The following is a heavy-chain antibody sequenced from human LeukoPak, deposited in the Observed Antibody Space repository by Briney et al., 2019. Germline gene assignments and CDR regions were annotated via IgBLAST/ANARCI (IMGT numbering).Heavy chain of an antibody. Sequence: GGSLRLSCAASGFTFSSYSMNWVRQAPGKGLERISYISSGSSAIYYADSVKGRFTISRDNAKNSLYLQTNSLRAEDTAVYYCAAQSGSGSNYPDYWGQGTLVTVSS. J-gene: IGHJ4*02. CDR2: ISSGSSAI. V-gene: IGHV3-48*01. CDR1: GFTFSSYS. D-gene: IGHD3-10*01. CDR3: AAQSGSGSNYPDY.